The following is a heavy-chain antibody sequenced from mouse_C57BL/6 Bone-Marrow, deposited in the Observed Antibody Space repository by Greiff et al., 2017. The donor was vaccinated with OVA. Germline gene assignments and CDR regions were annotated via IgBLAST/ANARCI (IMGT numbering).Heavy chain of an antibody. CDR3: ARGDGKYYLDY. D-gene: IGHD2-1*01. CDR2: INPSTGGT. V-gene: IGHV1-42*01. J-gene: IGHJ2*01. Sequence: EVQLQQSGPELVKPGASVKLSCKASGYSFTGYYMNWVKQSPEKSLEWIGEINPSTGGTTYNQKFKAKATLTVDKSSSTAYMQLKSLTSEDSAVDDCARGDGKYYLDYWGQGTTLTVSS. CDR1: GYSFTGYY.